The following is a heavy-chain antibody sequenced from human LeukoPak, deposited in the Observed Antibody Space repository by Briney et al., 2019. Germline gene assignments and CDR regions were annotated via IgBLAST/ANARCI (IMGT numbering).Heavy chain of an antibody. Sequence: SETPPLTCTVSGGSISSGDYYWSWIRQPPGKGLEWIGYIYYSGSTYYNPSLKSRVTISVDTSKNQFSLKLSSVTAEDTAVYYCAREQRIFGVAPGWFDPWGQGTLVTVSS. D-gene: IGHD3-3*01. J-gene: IGHJ5*02. CDR3: AREQRIFGVAPGWFDP. V-gene: IGHV4-30-4*01. CDR2: IYYSGST. CDR1: GGSISSGDYY.